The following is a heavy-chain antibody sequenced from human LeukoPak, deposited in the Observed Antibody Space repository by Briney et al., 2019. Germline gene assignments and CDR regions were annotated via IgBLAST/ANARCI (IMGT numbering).Heavy chain of an antibody. V-gene: IGHV3-74*01. CDR3: ARGRPHGNDY. J-gene: IGHJ4*02. D-gene: IGHD4-23*01. CDR2: IASDGSST. Sequence: GGSLRLSCAASGLTFSSYWMNWVRQAPGKGLVWVSRIASDGSSTTYADSVKGRFSISRDNAKNTLYLQMNSQRVEDTAVYYCARGRPHGNDYWGQGTLVTVSS. CDR1: GLTFSSYW.